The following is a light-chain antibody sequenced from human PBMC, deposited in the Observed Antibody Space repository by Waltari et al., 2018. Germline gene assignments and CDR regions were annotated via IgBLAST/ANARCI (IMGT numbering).Light chain of an antibody. CDR2: AAS. Sequence: EIVMTQSPATLSVSPGERATLSCRASQSVSSNLAWYQQKPGQAPRPLIYAASARATGIPARFSGSGSGTEFTLTISSLQSEDFAVYYCQQYDNWPPMYTFGQGTKLEIK. CDR1: QSVSSN. V-gene: IGKV3-15*01. J-gene: IGKJ2*01. CDR3: QQYDNWPPMYT.